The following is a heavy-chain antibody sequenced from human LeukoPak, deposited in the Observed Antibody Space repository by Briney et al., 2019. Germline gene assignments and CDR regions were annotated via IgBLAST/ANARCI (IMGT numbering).Heavy chain of an antibody. CDR2: MNPNSGNT. CDR1: GYTFTSYG. D-gene: IGHD3-3*01. J-gene: IGHJ4*02. Sequence: GASVKVSCKASGYTFTSYGINWVRQATGQGLEWMGWMNPNSGNTHYAQKFQGRVTLTTDTSMSTAYMELSSLRSEDTAVYYCARGLTSNDFSSCYYQGIDFAYGGQGTLVSASS. V-gene: IGHV1-8*02. CDR3: ARGLTSNDFSSCYYQGIDFAY.